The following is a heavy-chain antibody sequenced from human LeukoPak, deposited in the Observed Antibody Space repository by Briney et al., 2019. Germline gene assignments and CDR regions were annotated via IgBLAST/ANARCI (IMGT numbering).Heavy chain of an antibody. V-gene: IGHV3-23*01. CDR3: AKVATWTYFDS. J-gene: IGHJ4*02. CDR1: QFTFTTYA. D-gene: IGHD3/OR15-3a*01. Sequence: PGGSLRLSCAASQFTFTTYAMSWVRQAPGRGLEWVSSIGDSGAPTYYADSVKGRFTISRDNSQNTLYLQMNSLGADDTAVYYCAKVATWTYFDSWGQGTLVTVSS. CDR2: IGDSGAPT.